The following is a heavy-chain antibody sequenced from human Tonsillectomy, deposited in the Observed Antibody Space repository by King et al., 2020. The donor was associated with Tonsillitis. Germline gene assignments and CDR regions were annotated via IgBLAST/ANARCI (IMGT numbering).Heavy chain of an antibody. D-gene: IGHD3-16*01. CDR1: GFTFSSYG. J-gene: IGHJ3*02. V-gene: IGHV3-33*08. CDR2: IWYAGSNK. Sequence: VQLVESGGGVVQPGRSLRLSCAASGFTFSSYGMHWVRQAPGKGLEWVAVIWYAGSNKYYADSVKGRFTISRDNSKNTLYLQMNSLRAEDTAVYYCARGSGGYENDAFDIWGQGTMVTVSS. CDR3: ARGSGGYENDAFDI.